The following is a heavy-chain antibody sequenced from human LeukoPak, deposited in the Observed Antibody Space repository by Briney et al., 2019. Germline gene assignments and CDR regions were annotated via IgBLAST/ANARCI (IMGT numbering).Heavy chain of an antibody. CDR2: ISAGSTYI. Sequence: GGSLRLSCAASGFTLSSYSMNWVRQAPGKGLEWVSSISAGSTYIYYADSVKGRFTISRDNAKNSLFLQMNSLRAEDTAVYYCARGRTSGGMTTEIDYWGQGTLVTVSS. CDR1: GFTLSSYS. CDR3: ARGRTSGGMTTEIDY. J-gene: IGHJ4*02. D-gene: IGHD4-11*01. V-gene: IGHV3-21*01.